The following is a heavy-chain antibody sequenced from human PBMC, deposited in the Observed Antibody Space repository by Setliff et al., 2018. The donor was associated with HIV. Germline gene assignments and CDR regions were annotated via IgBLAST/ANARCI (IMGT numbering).Heavy chain of an antibody. CDR2: IKQDGSEK. D-gene: IGHD5-12*01. CDR3: ARDRGYDLDYFDY. Sequence: GGSLRLSCAASGFTFSSYWMSWVRQAPGKGLEWVANIKQDGSEKYYVDSVKGRFTISRDNAKNSVYLQIDSLRAEDTAVYHCARDRGYDLDYFDYWGQGTLVTVSS. J-gene: IGHJ4*02. V-gene: IGHV3-7*05. CDR1: GFTFSSYW.